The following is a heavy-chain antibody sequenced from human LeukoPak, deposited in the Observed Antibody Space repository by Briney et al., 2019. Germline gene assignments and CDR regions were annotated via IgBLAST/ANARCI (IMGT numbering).Heavy chain of an antibody. J-gene: IGHJ4*02. CDR1: GGSFSGYY. Sequence: PSETLSLTCAVYGGSFSGYYWSWIRRPPGRGLEWIGEIHHSGSTNYNPSLKSRVTISVGTSKNQFSLKLSSVTAADTGVYYCARALENYYGSGTYPDYWGQGTLVTVSS. CDR3: ARALENYYGSGTYPDY. CDR2: IHHSGST. D-gene: IGHD3-10*01. V-gene: IGHV4-34*01.